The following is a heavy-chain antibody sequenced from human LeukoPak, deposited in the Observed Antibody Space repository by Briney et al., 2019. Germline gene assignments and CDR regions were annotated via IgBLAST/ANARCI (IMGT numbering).Heavy chain of an antibody. CDR2: ISYDGSDK. CDR3: ARVISGTLDY. V-gene: IGHV3-30*04. D-gene: IGHD1-20*01. Sequence: PGGSLRLSCAASGFTFSSYAMHWVRQAPGKGLEWVAVISYDGSDKYYAESVKGRFTISRDNSKNTLYLQMNSLRAEDTAVYYCARVISGTLDYWGQGTLVTVSS. CDR1: GFTFSSYA. J-gene: IGHJ4*02.